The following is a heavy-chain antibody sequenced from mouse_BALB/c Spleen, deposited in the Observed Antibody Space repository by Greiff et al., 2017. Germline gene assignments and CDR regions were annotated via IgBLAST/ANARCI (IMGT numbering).Heavy chain of an antibody. D-gene: IGHD1-1*01. Sequence: EVKLMESGGGLVKPGGSLKLSCAASGFTFSSYAMSWVRQTPEKRLEWVATISSGGSYTYYPDSVKGRFTISRDNAKNTLYLQMSSLRSEDTAMYYCARHDYYGSSYDAMDYWGQGTSVTVSS. CDR1: GFTFSSYA. CDR2: ISSGGSYT. J-gene: IGHJ4*01. CDR3: ARHDYYGSSYDAMDY. V-gene: IGHV5-9-3*01.